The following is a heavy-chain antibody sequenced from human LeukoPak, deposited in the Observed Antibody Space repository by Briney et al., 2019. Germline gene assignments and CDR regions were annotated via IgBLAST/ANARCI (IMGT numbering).Heavy chain of an antibody. V-gene: IGHV4-59*01. J-gene: IGHJ4*02. CDR3: ARAPYYYGSGPLDY. CDR1: GGSISSYY. CDR2: IYYSGST. D-gene: IGHD3-10*01. Sequence: SETLSLTCAVSGGSISSYYWSWIRQPPGKGLEWIGYIYYSGSTNYNPSLKSRVTISVDTSKNQFSLKLSSVTAADTAVYYCARAPYYYGSGPLDYWGQGTLVTVSS.